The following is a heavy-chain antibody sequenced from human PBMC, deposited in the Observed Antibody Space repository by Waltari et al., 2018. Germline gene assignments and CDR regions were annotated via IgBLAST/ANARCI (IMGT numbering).Heavy chain of an antibody. CDR1: GGSMTDYY. V-gene: IGHV4-4*07. CDR3: AREGGSYYRNWFDP. CDR2: IYTKRNT. Sequence: QVRLQESGPRLVKPSETLSLTCTVSGGSMTDYYWSWIRQPAGKGLEWIGRIYTKRNTNSTPALKSRVTMSVDTSKKQVSLKLTSVTAADTAVYFCAREGGSYYRNWFDPWGQGTPVTVSS. D-gene: IGHD3-10*01. J-gene: IGHJ5*02.